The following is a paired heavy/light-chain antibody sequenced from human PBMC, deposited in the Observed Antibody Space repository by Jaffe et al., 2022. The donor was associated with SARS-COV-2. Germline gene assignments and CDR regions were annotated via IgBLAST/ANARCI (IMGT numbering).Light chain of an antibody. Sequence: QAVVTQEPSLTVSPGGTVTLTCGSSGGAVTSGHYAYWFQQKPGQAPRTLIFDTINRHFWIPGRFSGSLLGGKAALTLSGAQPEDEADYYCSLSYNGVYVVFGGGTKLTVL. CDR3: SLSYNGVYVV. J-gene: IGLJ2*01. V-gene: IGLV7-46*01. CDR2: DTI. CDR1: GGAVTSGHY.
Heavy chain of an antibody. CDR2: INSDGSST. J-gene: IGHJ4*02. V-gene: IGHV3-74*01. D-gene: IGHD2-15*01. CDR3: AGPGGSWAH. Sequence: EVQLVESGGGLVQPGGSLRLSCAASGFTLTGYWMYWVRQVPGKGLVWVSRINSDGSSTSYADSVKGRFTISRDNAKNTLYLQMNSLRPEDTALYYCAGPGGSWAHWGQGTLVTVSS. CDR1: GFTLTGYW.